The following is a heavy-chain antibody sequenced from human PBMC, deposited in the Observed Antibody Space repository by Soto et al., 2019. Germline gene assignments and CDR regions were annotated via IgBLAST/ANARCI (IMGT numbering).Heavy chain of an antibody. Sequence: GGSLRLSCAASGFTVSSNYMSWVRQAPGKGLEWVSVIYSGGSTYYADSVKGRFTISRDNSKNTLYLQMNSLRAEDTAVYYCARDRVSGSRSPTYYFDYWGQGTLVTVSS. V-gene: IGHV3-66*01. CDR1: GFTVSSNY. CDR3: ARDRVSGSRSPTYYFDY. CDR2: IYSGGST. J-gene: IGHJ4*02. D-gene: IGHD3-10*01.